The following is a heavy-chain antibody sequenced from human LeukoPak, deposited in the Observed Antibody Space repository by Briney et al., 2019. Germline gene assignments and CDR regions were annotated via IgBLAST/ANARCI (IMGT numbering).Heavy chain of an antibody. CDR3: ASYDSSGYWRDY. D-gene: IGHD3-22*01. J-gene: IGHJ4*02. CDR1: GFTFSSYW. V-gene: IGHV3-74*01. Sequence: PGGSLRLSCAASGFTFSSYWMHWVRQAPGKGLVWVSRINSDGSSTSYADSVKGRFTISRDNAKNTLYLQMNSLRAADTAVYYCASYDSSGYWRDYWGQGTLVTVSS. CDR2: INSDGSST.